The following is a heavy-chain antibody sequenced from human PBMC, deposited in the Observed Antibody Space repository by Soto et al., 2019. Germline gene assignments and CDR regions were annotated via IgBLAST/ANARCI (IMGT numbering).Heavy chain of an antibody. J-gene: IGHJ6*02. CDR3: AREGGFPYYYYYYGMDV. CDR2: INHSGST. CDR1: GGSFSGYY. D-gene: IGHD3-16*01. Sequence: QVQLQQWGAGLLKPSETLSLTCAVYGGSFSGYYWCWIRQPPGKGLEWVGEINHSGSTNYNPSLKSRVTISVDTSKNQFSLKLSSVTAADAAVYYCAREGGFPYYYYYYGMDVWGQGTTVTVSS. V-gene: IGHV4-34*01.